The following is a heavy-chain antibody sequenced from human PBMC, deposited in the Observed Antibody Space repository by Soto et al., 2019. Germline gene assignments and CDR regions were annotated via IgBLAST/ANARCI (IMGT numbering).Heavy chain of an antibody. J-gene: IGHJ6*03. V-gene: IGHV1-8*01. CDR3: GGRTSYYYYMEV. CDR1: GYTFTSYD. CDR2: MNPISGNT. Sequence: QVQLVQSGAEVKKPGASVKVSCKASGYTFTSYDVNWVRQAPGQGLEWMGWMNPISGNTAYAQKFQGRVTMTRNTSISTAYMELGSLRSEDTAVNYGGGRTSYYYYMEVWAKGPRSPSP.